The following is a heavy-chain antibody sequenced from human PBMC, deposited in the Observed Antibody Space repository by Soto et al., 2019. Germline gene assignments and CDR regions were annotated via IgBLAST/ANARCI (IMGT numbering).Heavy chain of an antibody. CDR3: ARDNQQQLGPFDY. CDR2: IYYSGST. D-gene: IGHD6-13*01. Sequence: SETLSLTCTVSGGSISSSSYYWGWIRQPPGKGLEWIGSIYYSGSTYYNPSLKSRVTISVDTSKNQFSLKLSSVTAADTAVYYCARDNQQQLGPFDYWGQGTLVTVSS. J-gene: IGHJ4*02. CDR1: GGSISSSSYY. V-gene: IGHV4-39*07.